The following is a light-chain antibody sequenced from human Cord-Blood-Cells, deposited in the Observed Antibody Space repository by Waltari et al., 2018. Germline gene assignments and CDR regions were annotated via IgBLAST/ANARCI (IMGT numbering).Light chain of an antibody. CDR1: SSDVGSYNL. V-gene: IGLV2-23*03. CDR3: CSYAGSSTFV. J-gene: IGLJ1*01. Sequence: QSALTQPASVSGSPGQSITISCTGTSSDVGSYNLVSWYQQHPGKVPKRRIYAGSKRPSGVSNRFSGSKSGNTASLTISGLQAEDEADYYCCSYAGSSTFVFGTGTKVTVL. CDR2: AGS.